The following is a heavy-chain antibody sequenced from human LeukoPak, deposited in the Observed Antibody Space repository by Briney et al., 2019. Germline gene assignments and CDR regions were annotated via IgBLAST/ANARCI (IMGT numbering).Heavy chain of an antibody. D-gene: IGHD6-19*01. CDR2: IYYSGST. Sequence: PSETLSLTCTVSGGSISSYYWSWIRQPPGKGLEWIGYIYYSGSTNYNPSLKSRVTISVDTSKNQFSLKLSSVTAADTAVYYCARDHYSSAYYYYMDVWGKGTTVTISS. V-gene: IGHV4-59*01. CDR3: ARDHYSSAYYYYMDV. J-gene: IGHJ6*03. CDR1: GGSISSYY.